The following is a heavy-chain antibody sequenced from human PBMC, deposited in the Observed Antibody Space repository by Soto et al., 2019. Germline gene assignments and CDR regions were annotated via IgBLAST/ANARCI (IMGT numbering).Heavy chain of an antibody. CDR2: IRSKAYGGTT. CDR3: TSAPLRYFDWLLRSDAFDI. D-gene: IGHD3-9*01. J-gene: IGHJ3*02. CDR1: GFTFGDYA. V-gene: IGHV3-49*03. Sequence: GGSLRLSCTASGFTFGDYAMSWFRQAPGKGLEWVGFIRSKAYGGTTEYAASVKGRFTISRDDSKSIAYLQMNSLKTEDTAVYYCTSAPLRYFDWLLRSDAFDIWGQGTMVTVSS.